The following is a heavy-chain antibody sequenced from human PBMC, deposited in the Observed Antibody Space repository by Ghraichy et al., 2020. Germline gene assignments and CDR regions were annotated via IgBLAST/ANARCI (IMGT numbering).Heavy chain of an antibody. Sequence: SLKVSCKASGGTFSSYAISWVRQAPGQGLEWMGGIIPIFGTANYAQKFQGRVTITADESTSTAYMELSSLRSEDTAVYYRAIDGLGYVINWFDPWGRGTLVTVSS. CDR1: GGTFSSYA. CDR2: IIPIFGTA. V-gene: IGHV1-69*13. J-gene: IGHJ5*02. CDR3: AIDGLGYVINWFDP. D-gene: IGHD3-16*02.